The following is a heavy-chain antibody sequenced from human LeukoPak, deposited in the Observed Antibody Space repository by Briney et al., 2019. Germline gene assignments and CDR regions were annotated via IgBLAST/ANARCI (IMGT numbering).Heavy chain of an antibody. J-gene: IGHJ3*02. CDR1: GFTVSSTH. Sequence: GGSLRLSCEASGFTVSSTHMVWVRQAPGKGLEWVSVTYTGGNSYYAGSVQGRFIISRDISKNTLYLQMNNLRAEDSALYYCGRGGRGSAAVVAPRSFDIWGQGTMVTVSS. D-gene: IGHD3-22*01. V-gene: IGHV3-53*01. CDR3: GRGGRGSAAVVAPRSFDI. CDR2: TYTGGNS.